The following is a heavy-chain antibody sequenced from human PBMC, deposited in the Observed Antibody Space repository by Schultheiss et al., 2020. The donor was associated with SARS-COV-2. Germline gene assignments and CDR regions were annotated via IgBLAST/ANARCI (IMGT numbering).Heavy chain of an antibody. J-gene: IGHJ4*02. CDR1: GFTFSTYA. D-gene: IGHD5-24*01. V-gene: IGHV3-23*01. Sequence: GGSLRLSCAASGFTFSTYAMNWVRQAPGKGLEWVSVISGSGGSTYYADSVKGRFTISRDNSKNTLYLQMNSLRAEDTAVYYCARDSVEMAAIRWEFNYWGQGTLVTVSS. CDR2: ISGSGGST. CDR3: ARDSVEMAAIRWEFNY.